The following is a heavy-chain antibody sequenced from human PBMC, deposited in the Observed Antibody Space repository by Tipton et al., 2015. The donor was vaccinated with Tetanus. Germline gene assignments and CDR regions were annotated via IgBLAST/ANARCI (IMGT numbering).Heavy chain of an antibody. CDR1: GFTFSNYG. D-gene: IGHD3-22*01. CDR3: AGVYYHDSVGPWGIDY. V-gene: IGHV3-23*01. J-gene: IGHJ4*02. Sequence: SLRLSCAASGFTFSNYGMNWVRQAPGKGLEWVSTISSTSYYTYYADSVKGRFTISRDNSRNTLYLQMNSLRAEDTAVYFCAGVYYHDSVGPWGIDYWGQGTLVTVSS. CDR2: ISSTSYYT.